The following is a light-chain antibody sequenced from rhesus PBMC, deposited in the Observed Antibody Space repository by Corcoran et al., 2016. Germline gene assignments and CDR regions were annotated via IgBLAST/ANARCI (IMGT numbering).Light chain of an antibody. Sequence: DIQMTQSPSSLSASVGDTVTITCRASQSVSSWLDWYQQKAGKAPKLLIYKASSLESGVPSRFSGSGSGTDFTLPISSLQPEDFATYYCLQYSSSPPYSFGQGTKVEIK. CDR2: KAS. J-gene: IGKJ2*01. V-gene: IGKV1-22*01. CDR1: QSVSSW. CDR3: LQYSSSPPYS.